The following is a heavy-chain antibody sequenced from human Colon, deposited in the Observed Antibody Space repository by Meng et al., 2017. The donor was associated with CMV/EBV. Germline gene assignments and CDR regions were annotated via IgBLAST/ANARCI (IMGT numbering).Heavy chain of an antibody. Sequence: SETLSLTCTVSIYSISSGYYWGWIRQPPGKGLEWIGAIYHSGSTLYSPSLQSRVTISVDTPKNQFSLRLTSVTAADTAVYYCARDPCEYWGQGTLVTVSS. V-gene: IGHV4-38-2*02. CDR1: IYSISSGYY. CDR2: IYHSGST. CDR3: ARDPCEY. J-gene: IGHJ4*02.